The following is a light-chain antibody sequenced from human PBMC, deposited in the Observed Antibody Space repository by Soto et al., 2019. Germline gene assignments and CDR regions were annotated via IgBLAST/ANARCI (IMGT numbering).Light chain of an antibody. CDR3: QQRGSWPLT. J-gene: IGKJ4*01. CDR2: DAS. V-gene: IGKV3-11*01. Sequence: EIVLTQSPATLSLSPGERATLSCRASQSVNSVLAWYQQKPNKAPRLLIYDASNRAPGIPARFSGSGSGTDFSLTISSLEPEDFAVYYCQQRGSWPLTFGGGTKVEIK. CDR1: QSVNSV.